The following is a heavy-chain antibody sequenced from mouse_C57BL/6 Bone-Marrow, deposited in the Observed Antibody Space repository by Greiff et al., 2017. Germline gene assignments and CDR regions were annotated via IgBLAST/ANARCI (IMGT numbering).Heavy chain of an antibody. D-gene: IGHD1-1*02. Sequence: DVQLVESGGGLVKPGGSLKLSCAASGFTFSDYGMHWVRQAPEKGLEWVAYISSGSSTIYYADTVKGRFTISRDNAKNTLFLQMTSLRSEDTAMYYCARSYGHYAMDYWGQGTSVTVSS. CDR1: GFTFSDYG. J-gene: IGHJ4*01. CDR2: ISSGSSTI. CDR3: ARSYGHYAMDY. V-gene: IGHV5-17*01.